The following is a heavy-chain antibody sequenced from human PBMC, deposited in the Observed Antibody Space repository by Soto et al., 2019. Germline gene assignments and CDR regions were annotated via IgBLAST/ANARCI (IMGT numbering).Heavy chain of an antibody. V-gene: IGHV3-7*01. CDR1: ESTISRDW. D-gene: IGHD1-26*01. CDR2: TNQDGSEK. CDR3: SGGVGDAF. J-gene: IGHJ4*02. Sequence: EVHLVESGGGLLQTGGSLRLSCAISESTISRDWMNWVRQAPGKGLEWVAHTNQDGSEKYYADSVKGRFTIFRDNAKKSLYLQMNGLRAGDTAMYYCSGGVGDAFWGQGTLVTVSS.